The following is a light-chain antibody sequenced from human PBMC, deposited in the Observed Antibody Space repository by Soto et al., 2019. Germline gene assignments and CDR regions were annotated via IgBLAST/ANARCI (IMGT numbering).Light chain of an antibody. V-gene: IGKV4-1*01. Sequence: DIVMTQSPDSLAVSLGARATITCKSSQSVLHGSNNKSLLAWYQQKPGQPPKLLIYWTSTRESGVPDRFSGSGCGTDFTLTISSLQAEDVAVYYCQQYYTTPYTFGQGTKLEIK. CDR3: QQYYTTPYT. CDR1: QSVLHGSNNKSL. J-gene: IGKJ2*01. CDR2: WTS.